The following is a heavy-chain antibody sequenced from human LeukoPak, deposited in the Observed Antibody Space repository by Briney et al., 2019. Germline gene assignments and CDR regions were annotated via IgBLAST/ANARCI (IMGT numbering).Heavy chain of an antibody. V-gene: IGHV3-74*01. Sequence: GGSPRLSCAASGFTFSSYWMHWVRQAPGKGLVWVSRINSDGSSTSYADSVKGRFTISRDNAKNTLYLQMNSLRAEDTAVYYCARGGGGRWSLGYWGQGTLVTVSS. J-gene: IGHJ4*02. D-gene: IGHD4-23*01. CDR3: ARGGGGRWSLGY. CDR1: GFTFSSYW. CDR2: INSDGSST.